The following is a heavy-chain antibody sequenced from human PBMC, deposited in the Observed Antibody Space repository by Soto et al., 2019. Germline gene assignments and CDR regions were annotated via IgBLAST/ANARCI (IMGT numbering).Heavy chain of an antibody. D-gene: IGHD1-26*01. CDR1: GGSVSSSQW. V-gene: IGHV4-4*02. CDR2: IYHVGIT. CDR3: ARARSGSPEGWFDP. J-gene: IGHJ5*02. Sequence: PSETLSLTCAVSGGSVSSSQWWTWVRQAPGKGLEWLGEIYHVGITKYNPSHKSRVTISVDTSKNQFSLKLSSVTAADTAVYYCARARSGSPEGWFDPWGQGTLVTVSS.